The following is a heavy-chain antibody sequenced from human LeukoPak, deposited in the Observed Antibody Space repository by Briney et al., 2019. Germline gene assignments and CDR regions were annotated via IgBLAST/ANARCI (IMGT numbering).Heavy chain of an antibody. CDR2: IYYSGST. CDR3: ARDMAIEGVAGVWFDP. D-gene: IGHD6-19*01. Sequence: SETLSLSCTVSGGSISSYYWSWIRQPPGKGLEWIGYIYYSGSTNYNPSLTSRVTISVDTSKNQFSLMLRSVTPADTAVYYCARDMAIEGVAGVWFDPWGQGTLVTVSS. CDR1: GGSISSYY. J-gene: IGHJ5*02. V-gene: IGHV4-59*01.